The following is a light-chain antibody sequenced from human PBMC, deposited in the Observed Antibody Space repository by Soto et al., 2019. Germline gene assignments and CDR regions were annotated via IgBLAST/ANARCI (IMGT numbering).Light chain of an antibody. Sequence: QSVLTQPPSVSAAPGQKVTISCSGSTSNIGNNYVSWFQQLPGTAPKLIIYQSNRRPSGIPDRFSGSKSGTSATLGITGLQTGDGADYYWGSGDHSLSGFVFGTGTKVPV. CDR1: TSNIGNNY. V-gene: IGLV1-51*02. CDR3: GSGDHSLSGFV. CDR2: QSN. J-gene: IGLJ1*01.